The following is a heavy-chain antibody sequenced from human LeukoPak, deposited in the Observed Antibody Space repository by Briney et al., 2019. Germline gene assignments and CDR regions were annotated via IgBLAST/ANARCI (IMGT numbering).Heavy chain of an antibody. Sequence: SETLSLTCTVSGVSISSYYWSWIRQPAGKGLEWIGRIYTSGSTNYNPSLKSRVTISVDTSKNQFSLKLSSVTAADTAVYYCARDRAAAGFYYYYMDVWGKGTTVTVSS. D-gene: IGHD6-13*01. J-gene: IGHJ6*03. V-gene: IGHV4-4*07. CDR2: IYTSGST. CDR3: ARDRAAAGFYYYYMDV. CDR1: GVSISSYY.